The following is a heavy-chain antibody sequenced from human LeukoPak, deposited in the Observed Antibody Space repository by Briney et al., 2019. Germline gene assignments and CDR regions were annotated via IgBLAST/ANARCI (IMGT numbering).Heavy chain of an antibody. CDR3: ARDPQFPDNYYYYMDV. Sequence: GGSLRLSCAASGFTFRSYAMHWVRQAPGKGLEWVALISYAGNIKYYADSVKGRFIISRDNSKNTLYLQMNSLRAEDTAVYYCARDPQFPDNYYYYMDVWGKGTTVTVSS. D-gene: IGHD1-14*01. V-gene: IGHV3-30*04. CDR1: GFTFRSYA. J-gene: IGHJ6*03. CDR2: ISYAGNIK.